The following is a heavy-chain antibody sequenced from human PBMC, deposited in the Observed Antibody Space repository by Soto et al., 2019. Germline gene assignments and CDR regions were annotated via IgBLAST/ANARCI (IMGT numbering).Heavy chain of an antibody. CDR1: GNSFNNW. CDR2: IYPGDSDT. J-gene: IGHJ4*02. D-gene: IGHD1-1*01. V-gene: IGHV5-51*01. Sequence: GESLKISCKGLGNSFNNWIGWVRQMPGKGLEWVGIIYPGDSDTRYSPSFQGQVTISADKSISTAYLQWSSLKASDTARYFCARQRAWNDAFDLCGQGYLVTVSS. CDR3: ARQRAWNDAFDL.